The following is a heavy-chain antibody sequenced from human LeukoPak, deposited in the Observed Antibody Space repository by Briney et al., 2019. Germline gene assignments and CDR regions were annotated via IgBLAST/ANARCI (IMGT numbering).Heavy chain of an antibody. Sequence: PGGSLRLSCSASGFTFSNFAVNWVRQAPGKGLEYVSAIGNDGVNTYYPDSVKGRFTISRDNSKNTLYLQMSSLRPEDTAVYYCGINPIYCSGGRCLDYWGQGTLVAVSS. CDR1: GFTFSNFA. CDR2: IGNDGVNT. J-gene: IGHJ4*02. CDR3: GINPIYCSGGRCLDY. D-gene: IGHD2-15*01. V-gene: IGHV3-64D*06.